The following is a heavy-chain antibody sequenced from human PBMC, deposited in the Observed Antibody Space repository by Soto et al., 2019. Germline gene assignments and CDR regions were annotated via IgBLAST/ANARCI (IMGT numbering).Heavy chain of an antibody. CDR2: IYHSGST. CDR1: GGSISSGGYS. D-gene: IGHD3-16*01. J-gene: IGHJ4*02. CDR3: ASARRDGSLGY. Sequence: QLQLQESGSGLVKPSQTLSLTCAVSGGSISSGGYSWSWIRQPPGKGLEWIGYIYHSGSTYYNPSPKSRATISVDRSKNQFSLKLSSVTAADTAVYYCASARRDGSLGYWGQGTLVTVSS. V-gene: IGHV4-30-2*01.